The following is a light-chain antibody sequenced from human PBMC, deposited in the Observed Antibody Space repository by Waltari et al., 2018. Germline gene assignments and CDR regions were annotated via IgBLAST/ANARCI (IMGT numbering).Light chain of an antibody. J-gene: IGKJ3*01. CDR1: QCISTY. V-gene: IGKV1-8*01. CDR3: QQYYTYPLT. CDR2: AAS. Sequence: AIRMTQSPSSLSASTGDRVTITCRASQCISTYLAWYQQKPGKAPKLLIFAASTLQSGVPSRFSGSGSGTDFTLTISSLQSEDFATYSCQQYYTYPLTFGPGTKVDIK.